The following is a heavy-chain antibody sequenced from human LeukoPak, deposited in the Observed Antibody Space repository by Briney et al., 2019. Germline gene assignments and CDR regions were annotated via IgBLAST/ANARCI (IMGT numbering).Heavy chain of an antibody. CDR2: ISSSSSYT. CDR1: GFTVSSYS. Sequence: GGSLRLSCAASGFTVSSYSMKWVRQAPGKGLEWVSSISSSSSYTFYSYSVKGRFTVSRDNAKNSLYLIMNSVRAEDTAVDYCAREGGEIDYWGQGTLVTVSS. D-gene: IGHD3-16*01. V-gene: IGHV3-21*01. J-gene: IGHJ4*02. CDR3: AREGGEIDY.